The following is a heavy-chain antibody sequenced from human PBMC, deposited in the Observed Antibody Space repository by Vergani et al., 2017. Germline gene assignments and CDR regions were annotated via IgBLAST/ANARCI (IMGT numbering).Heavy chain of an antibody. CDR3: AKARDLNCKGGKCYSYYYGLDL. CDR1: GFTFSSYA. CDR2: ISGSGGNK. D-gene: IGHD4-23*01. Sequence: EVQLLESGGNLIQPGGSLRLSCGASGFTFSSYAMTWVRLAPGKGLQWVSAISGSGGNKFYTDSWKGRFTIPRDNSKDTLYLQMDSLSVEDKAIYYCAKARDLNCKGGKCYSYYYGLDLWGQGTTVTVSS. J-gene: IGHJ6*02. V-gene: IGHV3-23*01.